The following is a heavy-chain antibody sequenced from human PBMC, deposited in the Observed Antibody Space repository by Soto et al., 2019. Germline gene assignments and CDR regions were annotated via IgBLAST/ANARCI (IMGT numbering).Heavy chain of an antibody. CDR3: ARCMRDIVVVPAATFYYGMDV. CDR1: GYSISSGYN. D-gene: IGHD2-2*01. V-gene: IGHV4-38-2*01. CDR2: IYHSGIT. J-gene: IGHJ6*02. Sequence: SETLSLTCAVSGYSISSGYNWGWIRHPPWKGLEWIGSIYHSGITYYNPSLKSRVTISVDNSKNQFSLKLSSVTAADTAVYYCARCMRDIVVVPAATFYYGMDVWGQGTPVTVSS.